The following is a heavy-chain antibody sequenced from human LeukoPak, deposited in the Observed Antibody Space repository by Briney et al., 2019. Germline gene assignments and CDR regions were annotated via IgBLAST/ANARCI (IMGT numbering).Heavy chain of an antibody. CDR1: GFTFSSYR. V-gene: IGHV3-48*01. CDR3: ARPDCNSNSCYTPRY. D-gene: IGHD2-2*02. J-gene: IGHJ4*02. Sequence: GGSLRLSCAGSGFTFSSYRMEWVRQAPGKGLEWVSYITSSSDIIYYADSVRGRFTISRDNAKNSIYLQMNSLRAEDTAIYYCARPDCNSNSCYTPRYWGQGTLVTVSS. CDR2: ITSSSDII.